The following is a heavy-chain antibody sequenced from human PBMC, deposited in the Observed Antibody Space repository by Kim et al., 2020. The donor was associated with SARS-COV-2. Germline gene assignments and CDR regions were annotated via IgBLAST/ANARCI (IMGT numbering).Heavy chain of an antibody. J-gene: IGHJ4*02. CDR1: GFTFDDYA. D-gene: IGHD6-19*01. V-gene: IGHV3-9*01. Sequence: GGSLRLSCAASGFTFDDYAMHWVRQAPGKGLEWVSGISWNSGSIGYADSVKGRFTISRDNAKNSLYLQMNSLRAEDTALYYCAKGWDSSGWYDRGFDYWGQGALVTVSS. CDR3: AKGWDSSGWYDRGFDY. CDR2: ISWNSGSI.